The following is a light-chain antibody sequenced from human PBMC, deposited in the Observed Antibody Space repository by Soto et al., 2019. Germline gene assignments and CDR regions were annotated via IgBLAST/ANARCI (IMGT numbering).Light chain of an antibody. CDR1: SSDIGGYNS. Sequence: QSALTQPPSASGSPGQSVTIFCTGTSSDIGGYNSVSWYQQHPGKAPKLMIYDVNKRPSGVPDRFSGSKSGNTASLTVSGLQGEDEADYFCSSSAGSNNFAVFGAGTKLTVL. CDR2: DVN. CDR3: SSSAGSNNFAV. J-gene: IGLJ2*01. V-gene: IGLV2-8*01.